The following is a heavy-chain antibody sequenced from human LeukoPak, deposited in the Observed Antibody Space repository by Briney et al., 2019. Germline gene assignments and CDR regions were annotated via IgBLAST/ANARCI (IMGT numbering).Heavy chain of an antibody. J-gene: IGHJ4*02. V-gene: IGHV4-38-2*02. CDR3: ARDRSGYGDFDS. D-gene: IGHD5-12*01. CDR2: FDHAGSP. CDR1: GRSISRGSY. Sequence: PSETLSLTCDISGRSISRGSYWGWIRRPPGKGLEWIGNFDHAGSPYYNPSLRSRVTISVDTSNNQFSLKLSSVTAPDTAVYYCARDRSGYGDFDSWGQGTLVTVPS.